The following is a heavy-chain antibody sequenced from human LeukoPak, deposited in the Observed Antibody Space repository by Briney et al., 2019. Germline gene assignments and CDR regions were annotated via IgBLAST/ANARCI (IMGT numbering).Heavy chain of an antibody. J-gene: IGHJ4*02. Sequence: SETLSLTCTVSGGSISSSSYYWSWIRQPPGKGLEWIGYIYYSGSTNYNPSLKSRVTISVDTSKNQFSLKLSSVTAADTAVYYCAMGYGDKSGCDYWGQGTLVTVSS. V-gene: IGHV4-61*05. CDR3: AMGYGDKSGCDY. CDR1: GGSISSSSYY. CDR2: IYYSGST. D-gene: IGHD4-23*01.